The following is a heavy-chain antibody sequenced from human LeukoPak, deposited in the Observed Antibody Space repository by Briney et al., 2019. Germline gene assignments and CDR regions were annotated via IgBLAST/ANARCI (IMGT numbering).Heavy chain of an antibody. CDR3: AKDDGNNAKLLLDY. V-gene: IGHV3-23*01. Sequence: GGSLRLSCAVSGFTFSDYGMSWVRQAPGKGLEWVSVISSSGDSTYYADSVKGRFTISRDNSKNTLYLQMNGLRAEDTAIYYCAKDDGNNAKLLLDYWGQGTLVTVSS. CDR1: GFTFSDYG. D-gene: IGHD2/OR15-2a*01. CDR2: ISSSGDST. J-gene: IGHJ4*02.